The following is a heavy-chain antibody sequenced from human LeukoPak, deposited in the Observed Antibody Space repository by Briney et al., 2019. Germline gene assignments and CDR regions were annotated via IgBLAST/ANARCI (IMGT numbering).Heavy chain of an antibody. D-gene: IGHD5-12*01. CDR1: GFTFNNYG. CDR3: ARGPSGYHNT. J-gene: IGHJ4*02. Sequence: GGTLRLSCAASGFTFNNYGMSWVRQAPGKGLEWVSGISGSGGSTDYADSVKGRFTISRDNSKNTLYLQMNSLRAEDTAVYYCARGPSGYHNTGGQGTLVTVSS. V-gene: IGHV3-23*01. CDR2: ISGSGGST.